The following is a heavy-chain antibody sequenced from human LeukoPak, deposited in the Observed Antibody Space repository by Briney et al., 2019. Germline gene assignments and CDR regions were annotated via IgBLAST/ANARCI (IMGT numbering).Heavy chain of an antibody. CDR1: GGSISSSSYY. D-gene: IGHD3-22*01. CDR2: IYYSGST. J-gene: IGHJ6*03. CDR3: ARRGLGSGYYHYYYYMDV. V-gene: IGHV4-39*01. Sequence: SETLSLTCTVSGGSISSSSYYWGWIRQPPGKGLEWIGSIYYSGSTYYNPSLKSRVTISVDTSKNQFSLKLSPVTAADTAVYCCARRGLGSGYYHYYYYMDVWGKGTTVTISS.